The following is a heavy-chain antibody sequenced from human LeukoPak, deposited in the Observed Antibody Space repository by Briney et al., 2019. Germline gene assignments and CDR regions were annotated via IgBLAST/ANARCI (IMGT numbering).Heavy chain of an antibody. V-gene: IGHV4-34*01. CDR1: GGSFSGYY. D-gene: IGHD3-3*01. CDR2: INHSGST. CDR3: ARRPYYDFWSGYSFNWFDP. Sequence: SETLSLTCAVYGGSFSGYYWSWIRQPPGKGLEWIGEINHSGSTNYNPSLKSRVTISVDTSKNQFSLKLSSVTAADTAVYYCARRPYYDFWSGYSFNWFDPWGQGTLVTVSS. J-gene: IGHJ5*02.